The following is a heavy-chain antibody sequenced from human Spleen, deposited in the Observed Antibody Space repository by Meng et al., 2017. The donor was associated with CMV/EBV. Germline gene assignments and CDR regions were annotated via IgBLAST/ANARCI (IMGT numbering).Heavy chain of an antibody. CDR2: IYPDDPDT. CDR3: ARLSGSHYDY. J-gene: IGHJ4*02. CDR1: GYSFTTYW. V-gene: IGHV5-51*01. Sequence: KVSCKGSGYSFTTYWIGWVRQMPGKGLEWMGIIYPDDPDTRYSPTFQGQVSISADKSISTAYLQWSSLKASDTAMYYCARLSGSHYDYWGQGTLVTVSS. D-gene: IGHD1-26*01.